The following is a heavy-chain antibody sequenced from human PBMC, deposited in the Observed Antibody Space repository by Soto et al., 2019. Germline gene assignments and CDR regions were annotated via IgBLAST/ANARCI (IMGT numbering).Heavy chain of an antibody. V-gene: IGHV3-7*01. J-gene: IGHJ4*02. D-gene: IGHD6-6*01. CDR3: ARTPRLLDS. CDR2: ISADGRET. Sequence: PGGSLRLSCAASGFTFSVFWMNWVRQAPGKGLEWVAYISADGRETNHVDSVKGRLTISRDNAKNSLCLQMNSLRAEDTAVYYFARTPRLLDSWGQGTLVTVSS. CDR1: GFTFSVFW.